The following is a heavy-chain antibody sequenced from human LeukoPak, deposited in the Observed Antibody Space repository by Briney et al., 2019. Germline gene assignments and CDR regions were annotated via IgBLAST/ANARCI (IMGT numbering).Heavy chain of an antibody. CDR1: GFTFSTYW. CDR2: IKGDESAR. D-gene: IGHD1-26*01. Sequence: PGGSLRLSCAASGFTFSTYWMAWVRQAPGKGLEWVANIKGDESARHQADSVKGRFTISRDNAQNSLYLQMSSLRGEDTAVYYCARDVGGSLDYSGQGTLVTVSS. J-gene: IGHJ4*02. CDR3: ARDVGGSLDY. V-gene: IGHV3-7*01.